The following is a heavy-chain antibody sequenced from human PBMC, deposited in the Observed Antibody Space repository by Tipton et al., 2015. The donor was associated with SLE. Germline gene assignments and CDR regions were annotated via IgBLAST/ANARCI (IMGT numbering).Heavy chain of an antibody. J-gene: IGHJ4*02. CDR3: ARDIVGTRDFDY. Sequence: TLSLTCAVSGVSISSGGYAWSWIRQPPGKGLEWIGYIYHSGSTYYNPSLKSRLTLSVDTSKNHLSLNLTSVTAADTAVYYCARDIVGTRDFDYWGQGTLVTVSS. CDR2: IYHSGST. CDR1: GVSISSGGYA. V-gene: IGHV4-30-2*01. D-gene: IGHD1-26*01.